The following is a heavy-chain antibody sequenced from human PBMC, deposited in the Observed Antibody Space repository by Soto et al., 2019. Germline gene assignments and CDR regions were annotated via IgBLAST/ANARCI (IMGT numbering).Heavy chain of an antibody. Sequence: PGGSLRLSCAASGFTFSSYSMNWVRQAPGKGLEWVSYISSSSSTIYYADSVKGRFTISRDNAKNSLYLQMNSLRAEDTAVYYCASGDYGDMFDPWGQGTLVTVSS. CDR3: ASGDYGDMFDP. CDR2: ISSSSSTI. V-gene: IGHV3-48*01. J-gene: IGHJ5*02. D-gene: IGHD4-17*01. CDR1: GFTFSSYS.